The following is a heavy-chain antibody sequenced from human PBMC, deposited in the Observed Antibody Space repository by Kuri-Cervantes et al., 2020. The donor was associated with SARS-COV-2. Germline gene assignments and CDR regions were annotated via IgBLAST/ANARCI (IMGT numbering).Heavy chain of an antibody. J-gene: IGHJ3*02. D-gene: IGHD2-15*01. CDR2: ISSSDSTT. CDR1: GFTFRDYY. CDR3: ARPQGYCSGGSCPDAFDI. V-gene: IGHV3-11*04. Sequence: GGSLRLSCVASGFTFRDYYMSWIRQAPGKGLEWISYISSSDSTTYYADSVKGRFTISRDNSKNTLYLQMNSLRAEDTAVYYCARPQGYCSGGSCPDAFDIWGQGTMVTVSS.